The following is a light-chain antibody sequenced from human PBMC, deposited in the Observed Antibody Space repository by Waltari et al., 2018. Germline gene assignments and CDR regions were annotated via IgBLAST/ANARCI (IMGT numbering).Light chain of an antibody. V-gene: IGKV3-20*01. CDR3: QQYGSSVMYT. J-gene: IGKJ2*01. CDR1: QTVSRSR. CDR2: AAS. Sequence: EVVLTQSPATLSLSPGERATLSCRASQTVSRSRLAWYQQKPGQAPRLLIYAASTRATGIPGRFRGSGSGTDFSLTISRVEPEDFAVYYCQQYGSSVMYTFGQGTKLEIQ.